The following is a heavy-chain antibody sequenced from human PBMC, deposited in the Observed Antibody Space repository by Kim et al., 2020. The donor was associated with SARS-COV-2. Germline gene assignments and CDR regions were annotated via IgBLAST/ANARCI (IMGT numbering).Heavy chain of an antibody. V-gene: IGHV1-69*13. CDR1: GGTFSSYA. Sequence: SVKVSCKASGGTFSSYAIGWVRQAPGQGLEWMGGIIPIFGTANYAQKFQGRVTITADESTSTAYMELSSLRSEDTAVYYCARVPQRGYMGDYYYYYMDVWGKGTTVTVSS. CDR3: ARVPQRGYMGDYYYYYMDV. CDR2: IIPIFGTA. D-gene: IGHD3-3*01. J-gene: IGHJ6*03.